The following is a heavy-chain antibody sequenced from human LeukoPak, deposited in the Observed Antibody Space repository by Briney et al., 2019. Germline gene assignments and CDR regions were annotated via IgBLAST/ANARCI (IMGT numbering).Heavy chain of an antibody. CDR2: INPSGGST. J-gene: IGHJ6*03. D-gene: IGHD3-16*01. V-gene: IGHV1-46*01. Sequence: ASVKVSCKASGYTFTGYYMHWVRQAPGQGLEWMGIINPSGGSTSYAQKFQGRVTMTRDMSTSTVYMELSSLRSEDTAVYYCAREPYYDYRGPYYMDVWGKGTTVTVSS. CDR3: AREPYYDYRGPYYMDV. CDR1: GYTFTGYY.